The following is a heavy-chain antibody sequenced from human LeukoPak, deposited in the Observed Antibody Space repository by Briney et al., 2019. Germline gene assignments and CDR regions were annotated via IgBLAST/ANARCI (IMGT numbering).Heavy chain of an antibody. Sequence: PSETLSLTCTVSSRSISSYYWSWIRQPPGKGLEWIGYIYYSGSHNSNPSLKSRVTISVDTSKNQFSLKLSSVTAAETAVYYCARTPGIAVAGEFDYWGQGTLVTVSS. CDR2: IYYSGSH. J-gene: IGHJ4*02. V-gene: IGHV4-59*01. CDR3: ARTPGIAVAGEFDY. D-gene: IGHD6-19*01. CDR1: SRSISSYY.